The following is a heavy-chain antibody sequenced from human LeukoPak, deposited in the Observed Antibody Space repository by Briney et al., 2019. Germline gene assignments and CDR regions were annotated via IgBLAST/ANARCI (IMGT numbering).Heavy chain of an antibody. D-gene: IGHD2-2*01. Sequence: SETLSLTCTVSGGSINSGGYYWNWIRQHPGKGLEWIGCIYYTGRTSYNPSLKSRVTMSVDTSKNQLSLRLSSVTAADTAVYYCARGNCTTTSCYFPLKGFDPWGQGTPVTVSS. CDR2: IYYTGRT. V-gene: IGHV4-31*03. CDR3: ARGNCTTTSCYFPLKGFDP. CDR1: GGSINSGGYY. J-gene: IGHJ5*02.